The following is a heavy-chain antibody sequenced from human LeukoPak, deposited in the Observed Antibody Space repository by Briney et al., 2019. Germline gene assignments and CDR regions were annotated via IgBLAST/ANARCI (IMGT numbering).Heavy chain of an antibody. J-gene: IGHJ4*02. D-gene: IGHD3-10*01. Sequence: PGGSLRLSCAASGFTVSSNYMSWGRQATGKGLKWVSVIYSGGSTYYADSVKGRFTISRDNSKNTLYHQMNSLRAEDTAVYYCARAGGWFGGTYDFDYWGQGTLVTVSS. V-gene: IGHV3-66*01. CDR1: GFTVSSNY. CDR2: IYSGGST. CDR3: ARAGGWFGGTYDFDY.